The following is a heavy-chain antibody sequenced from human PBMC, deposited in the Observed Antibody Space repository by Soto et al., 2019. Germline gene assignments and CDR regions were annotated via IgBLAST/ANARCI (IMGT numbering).Heavy chain of an antibody. V-gene: IGHV3-11*04. Sequence: GGSLRLSCAASGFTFSDYYMNWVRQAPGKGLEWVSSISSSSTIYYADSVKGRFTISRDNAKNSLYLQMNSLRAEDTAVYYCARDGPFRYCSSTSCYTVDYWGQGTLVTVSS. CDR1: GFTFSDYY. D-gene: IGHD2-2*02. CDR2: ISSSSTI. CDR3: ARDGPFRYCSSTSCYTVDY. J-gene: IGHJ4*02.